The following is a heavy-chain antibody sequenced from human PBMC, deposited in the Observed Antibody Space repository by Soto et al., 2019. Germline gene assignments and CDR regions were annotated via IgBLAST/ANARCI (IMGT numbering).Heavy chain of an antibody. Sequence: GASVKVSCKASGYTFTGYYMHWVRQAPGQGLEWMGWINPNSGGTNYAQKFQGWVTMTRDTSISTAYMELSRLRSDDTAVYYCARAVAGTRRYYYGMDVWGQGTTVTVSS. CDR1: GYTFTGYY. V-gene: IGHV1-2*04. CDR3: ARAVAGTRRYYYGMDV. CDR2: INPNSGGT. D-gene: IGHD6-19*01. J-gene: IGHJ6*02.